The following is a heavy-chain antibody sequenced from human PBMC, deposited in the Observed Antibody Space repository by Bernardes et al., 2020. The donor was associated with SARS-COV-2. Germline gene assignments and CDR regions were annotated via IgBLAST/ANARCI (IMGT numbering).Heavy chain of an antibody. Sequence: GGSLRLSCAASGFSFSVYAMSWVRQAPGKGLEWVSTIYNGDTYYAESVKGRFIISRDNSRNTLYLQMNNLRSEDTAIYYCANLVGGRYLVWDYFDYWGQGPLLTVSS. CDR1: GFSFSVYA. D-gene: IGHD2-15*01. CDR2: IYNGDT. V-gene: IGHV3-23*05. J-gene: IGHJ4*02. CDR3: ANLVGGRYLVWDYFDY.